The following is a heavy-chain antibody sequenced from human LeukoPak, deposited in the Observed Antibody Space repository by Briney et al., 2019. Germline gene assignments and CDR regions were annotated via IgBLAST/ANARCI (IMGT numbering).Heavy chain of an antibody. V-gene: IGHV1-8*02. Sequence: ASVKVSCKASGYTFTSYDINWVRQATGQGLEWMGWMNPNSGNTGYAQKFQGRVTMTRNTSISTAYMELSSLRSEDTAVYYCARGFSIFGYDSSGYSRDDAFDIWGQGTMVTVSS. D-gene: IGHD3-22*01. J-gene: IGHJ3*02. CDR2: MNPNSGNT. CDR3: ARGFSIFGYDSSGYSRDDAFDI. CDR1: GYTFTSYD.